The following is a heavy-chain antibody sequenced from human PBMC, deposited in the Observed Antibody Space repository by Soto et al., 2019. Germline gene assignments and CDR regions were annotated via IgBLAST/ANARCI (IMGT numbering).Heavy chain of an antibody. CDR2: IYSGGST. Sequence: GGSLRLSCAASGFTVSSNYMSWVRQAPGKGLEWVSVIYSGGSTYYADSVKGRFTISRDNSKNTLYLQMNSLRAEDTAVHYCARAYYDSSGYYAHWGQGTLVTVSS. CDR3: ARAYYDSSGYYAH. CDR1: GFTVSSNY. J-gene: IGHJ4*02. D-gene: IGHD3-22*01. V-gene: IGHV3-53*01.